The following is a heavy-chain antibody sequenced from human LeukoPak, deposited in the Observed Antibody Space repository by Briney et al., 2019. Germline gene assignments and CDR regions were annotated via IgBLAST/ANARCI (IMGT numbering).Heavy chain of an antibody. V-gene: IGHV3-23*01. CDR2: VSGVGTTA. CDR3: AKAWATLQPQDF. D-gene: IGHD5-24*01. CDR1: GFTFSNYW. Sequence: PGGSLRLSCAASGFTFSNYWMTWVRQAPGKGLEWVSSVSGVGTTAYYADSVKGRFTISRDNSRNTLYLQMNSLRDEDTAVYYCAKAWATLQPQDFWGQGTLVTVSS. J-gene: IGHJ4*02.